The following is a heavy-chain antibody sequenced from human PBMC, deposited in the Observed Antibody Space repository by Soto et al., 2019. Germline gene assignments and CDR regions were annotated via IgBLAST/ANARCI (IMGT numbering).Heavy chain of an antibody. J-gene: IGHJ4*02. D-gene: IGHD3-16*02. Sequence: SVKVSCKASGGTSSSYAISWVRQAPGQGLEWMGGIIPIFGKANYAQKFQGRVTITADESTSTACMELSSLRSEDTAVYYCARVPLRLGELSFYYFDYWGQGTLVTVSS. CDR2: IIPIFGKA. CDR1: GGTSSSYA. CDR3: ARVPLRLGELSFYYFDY. V-gene: IGHV1-69*13.